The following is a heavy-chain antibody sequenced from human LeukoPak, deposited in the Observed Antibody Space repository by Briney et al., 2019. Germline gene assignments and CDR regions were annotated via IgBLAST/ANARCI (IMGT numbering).Heavy chain of an antibody. J-gene: IGHJ4*02. CDR2: INHSGST. CDR1: GGSFSGYY. V-gene: IGHV4-34*01. Sequence: SETLSLTCAVYGGSFSGYYWSWIRQPPGKGLEWIGEINHSGSTNYNPSLKSRVTISVDTSKNQFSLKLSSVTAADTAVYYCAKDLVRGVMDYWGQGTLVTVSS. CDR3: AKDLVRGVMDY. D-gene: IGHD3-10*01.